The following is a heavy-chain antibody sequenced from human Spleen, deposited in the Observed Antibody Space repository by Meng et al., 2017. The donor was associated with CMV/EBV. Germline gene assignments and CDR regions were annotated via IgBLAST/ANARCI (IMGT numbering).Heavy chain of an antibody. CDR3: ATSFAVVPAAVVPYFDY. D-gene: IGHD6-13*01. CDR2: ISPYNGYT. J-gene: IGHJ4*02. V-gene: IGHV1-18*01. CDR1: YSFTSDG. Sequence: YSFTSDGVTWIRQAPGQGPEWMGWISPYNGYTHYAQRFQDRVTLTTDTSTRTAYMELRTLRSDDTAVYYCATSFAVVPAAVVPYFDYWGQGTLVTVSS.